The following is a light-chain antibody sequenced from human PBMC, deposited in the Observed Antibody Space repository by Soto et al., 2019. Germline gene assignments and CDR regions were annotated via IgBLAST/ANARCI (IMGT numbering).Light chain of an antibody. CDR1: SSDVGGYNY. V-gene: IGLV2-14*01. Sequence: SALTQPASVSGSPGQSITISCTGTSSDVGGYNYVSWYQQHPGKAPKLMIYEVSNRPSGVSNRCSGSKSGNTASLPISRRLAEEDDDDYCSSSTAGSTPVFGGGTKLTVL. CDR3: SSSTAGSTPV. J-gene: IGLJ3*02. CDR2: EVS.